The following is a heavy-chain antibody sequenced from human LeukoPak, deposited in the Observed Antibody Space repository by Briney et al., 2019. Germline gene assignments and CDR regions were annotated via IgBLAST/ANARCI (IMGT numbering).Heavy chain of an antibody. CDR1: GFTFSSYA. J-gene: IGHJ5*02. CDR3: AKDMVAAANRFDP. CDR2: ILSGGST. V-gene: IGHV3-23*01. D-gene: IGHD6-25*01. Sequence: TGGSLRLSCAASGFTFSSYAINWARQAPGKGLEWVSTILSGGSTYYADSVKGRFTVSGDNSKNTVYLQMNSLRAEDTAVYYCAKDMVAAANRFDPWGQGTLVTVSS.